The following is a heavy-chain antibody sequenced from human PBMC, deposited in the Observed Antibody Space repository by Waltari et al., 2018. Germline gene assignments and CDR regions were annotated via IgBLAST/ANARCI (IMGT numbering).Heavy chain of an antibody. CDR3: ARESNLDAFDI. CDR1: GFTFSSYS. V-gene: IGHV3-21*01. J-gene: IGHJ3*02. CDR2: ISSSSSYI. Sequence: EVQLVESGGGLVKPGGSLRLSCAASGFTFSSYSMNWVRQAPGKGVEWVSSISSSSSYIYYADSVKGRFTISRDNAKNSLYLQMNSLRAEDTAVYYCARESNLDAFDIWGQGTMVTVSS.